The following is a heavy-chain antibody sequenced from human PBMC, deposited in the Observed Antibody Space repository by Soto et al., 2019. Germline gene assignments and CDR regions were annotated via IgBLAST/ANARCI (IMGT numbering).Heavy chain of an antibody. J-gene: IGHJ6*02. V-gene: IGHV4-4*02. CDR2: IYHSGST. CDR1: GGSISSSNW. Sequence: SETLSLTCAVSGGSISSSNWWSWVRQPPGKGLEWIGEIYHSGSTNYNPSLKSRVTISVDKSKNQFSLKLSSVTAADTAVYYCARDKGGAAPTEDYYYYGMDVWGQGTTVTVSS. CDR3: ARDKGGAAPTEDYYYYGMDV. D-gene: IGHD6-6*01.